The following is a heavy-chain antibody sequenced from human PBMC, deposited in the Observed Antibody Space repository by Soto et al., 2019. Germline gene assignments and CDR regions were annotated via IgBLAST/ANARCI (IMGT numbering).Heavy chain of an antibody. V-gene: IGHV3-30*18. Sequence: SGGSLRLSCAASGFTFSSYGMHWVRQAPGKGLGWVAVISYDGSNKYYADSVKGRFTISRDNSKNTLYLQMNSLRAEDTAVYYCAKGIAGDGYYGMDVWGQGTTVTVSS. CDR3: AKGIAGDGYYGMDV. D-gene: IGHD6-13*01. J-gene: IGHJ6*02. CDR1: GFTFSSYG. CDR2: ISYDGSNK.